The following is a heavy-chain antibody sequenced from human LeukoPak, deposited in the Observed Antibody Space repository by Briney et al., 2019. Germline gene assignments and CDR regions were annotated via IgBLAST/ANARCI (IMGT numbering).Heavy chain of an antibody. CDR2: ISYDGSNK. V-gene: IGHV3-30*18. CDR3: AEDPEFYCSSTSCYAGYFDY. J-gene: IGHJ4*02. Sequence: PGGSLRLSCAASGFTFSSYGMHWVRQAPGKGLEWVAVISYDGSNKYYADSVKGRFTISRDNSKNTLYLQMNSLRAEDTAVYYCAEDPEFYCSSTSCYAGYFDYWGQGTLVTVSS. CDR1: GFTFSSYG. D-gene: IGHD2-2*01.